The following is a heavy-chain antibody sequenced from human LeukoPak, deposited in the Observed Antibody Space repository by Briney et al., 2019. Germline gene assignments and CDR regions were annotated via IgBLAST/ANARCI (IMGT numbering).Heavy chain of an antibody. V-gene: IGHV4-38-2*01. CDR1: GYSTSSSYY. J-gene: IGHJ4*02. Sequence: PSETLSLTCAVSGYSTSSSYYWGWIRQPPGKGLEWIGSIYHSGSTYYNPSLKGRVTISVDTSKNQFSLKLSSVTAADTAVYYCARVPGLYYFDYWGQGTLVTVAS. CDR3: ARVPGLYYFDY. D-gene: IGHD3-16*01. CDR2: IYHSGST.